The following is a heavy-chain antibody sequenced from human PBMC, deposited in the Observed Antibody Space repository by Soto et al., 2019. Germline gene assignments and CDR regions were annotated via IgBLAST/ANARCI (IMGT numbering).Heavy chain of an antibody. V-gene: IGHV5-51*01. Sequence: PGESLKISCKGSGYSFTSYWIGWVRQMPGKGLEWMGIIYPGDSDTRYSPSFQGQVTISADKSISTAYLQWSSLKASDTAMYYCARRVGYSYGQNAFDIWGQGTMVTVSS. D-gene: IGHD5-18*01. CDR3: ARRVGYSYGQNAFDI. J-gene: IGHJ3*02. CDR1: GYSFTSYW. CDR2: IYPGDSDT.